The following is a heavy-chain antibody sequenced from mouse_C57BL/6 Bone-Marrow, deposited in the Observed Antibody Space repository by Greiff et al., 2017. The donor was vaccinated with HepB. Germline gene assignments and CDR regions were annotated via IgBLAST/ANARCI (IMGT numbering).Heavy chain of an antibody. CDR3: AKNEDIEYSYYYAMDY. V-gene: IGHV2-5*01. J-gene: IGHJ4*01. D-gene: IGHD1-3*01. CDR1: GFSLTSYG. CDR2: IWRGGST. Sequence: VQLQQSGPGLVQPSQSLSITCTVSGFSLTSYGVHWVRQSPGKGLEWLGVIWRGGSTDYNAAFMSRLSITKDNSKSQVFFKMNSLQADDTAIYYCAKNEDIEYSYYYAMDYWGQGTSVTVSS.